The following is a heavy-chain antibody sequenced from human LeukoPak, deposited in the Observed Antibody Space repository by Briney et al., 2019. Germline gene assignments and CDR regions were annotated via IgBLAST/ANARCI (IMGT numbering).Heavy chain of an antibody. CDR1: GFTFSSFP. J-gene: IGHJ4*02. CDR3: ARDETKRGYSYGTSPFDY. V-gene: IGHV3-30*04. D-gene: IGHD5-18*01. Sequence: PGTSLRLSCAASGFTFSSFPTHWVRQAPGKGLEWVALISYDGSNEYYADSVKGRFTISRDNSKNTLYLQMNSLRAEDTAVYYCARDETKRGYSYGTSPFDYWGQGTLVTVSS. CDR2: ISYDGSNE.